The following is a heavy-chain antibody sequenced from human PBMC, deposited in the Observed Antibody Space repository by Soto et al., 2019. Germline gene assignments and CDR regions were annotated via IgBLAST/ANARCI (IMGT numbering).Heavy chain of an antibody. CDR3: AHAGDYDLMTFDH. Sequence: QITLKESGPTLVSPAQTLTLTGDFSGFSLSTYHMGVAWIRQPPGNALEWLALIYWDDDKRYSPSLKDRLANSKDNSSNQVVLTITNVDPGDTATYFCAHAGDYDLMTFDHWGPGTLVNVSS. CDR2: IYWDDDK. J-gene: IGHJ4*02. CDR1: GFSLSTYHMG. V-gene: IGHV2-5*02. D-gene: IGHD4-17*01.